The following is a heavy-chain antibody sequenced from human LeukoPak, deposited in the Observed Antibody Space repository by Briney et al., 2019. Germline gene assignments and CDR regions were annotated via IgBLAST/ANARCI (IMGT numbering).Heavy chain of an antibody. CDR2: VNLQGST. J-gene: IGHJ4*02. CDR1: GASISSHY. V-gene: IGHV4-34*01. CDR3: AREGGPYRPLDY. Sequence: PSETLSLTCTVSGASISSHYWSWIRQPPGKGLEWIGEVNLQGSTNYNPSLKSRVAISVDKSENHISLKLTSVTAADTAVYYCAREGGPYRPLDYSGQGTLVTVAS.